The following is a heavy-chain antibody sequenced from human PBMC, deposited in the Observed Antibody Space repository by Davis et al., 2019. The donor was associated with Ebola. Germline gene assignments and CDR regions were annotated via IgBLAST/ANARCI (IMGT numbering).Heavy chain of an antibody. Sequence: MPGGSLRLSCTVSGGSISSYYWSWIRQPPGKGPEWIGYMYYSGSTNYNPSLKSRVTISVDTSKKQFSLKLSSVTAADTAVYYCARGDYYGSGSQIDYWGQGTLVTVSS. CDR2: MYYSGST. CDR1: GGSISSYY. D-gene: IGHD3-10*01. CDR3: ARGDYYGSGSQIDY. V-gene: IGHV4-59*01. J-gene: IGHJ4*02.